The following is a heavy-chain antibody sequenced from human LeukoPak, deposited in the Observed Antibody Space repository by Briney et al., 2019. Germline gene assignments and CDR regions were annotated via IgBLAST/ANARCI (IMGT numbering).Heavy chain of an antibody. CDR3: VRDLGGRSGH. D-gene: IGHD1-26*01. J-gene: IGHJ4*02. Sequence: GGSLRLSCAASGFTFSGNWMHWVRHAPGKGLVWVSRINEDGSTTNYADSVKGRSTIFRDNAKNTLYLQMNSLRAEDTAVYYCVRDLGGRSGHWGQGTLVTVSS. V-gene: IGHV3-74*01. CDR2: INEDGSTT. CDR1: GFTFSGNW.